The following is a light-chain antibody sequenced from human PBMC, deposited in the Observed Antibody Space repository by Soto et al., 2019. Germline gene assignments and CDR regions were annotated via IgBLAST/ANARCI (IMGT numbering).Light chain of an antibody. V-gene: IGKV3-20*01. CDR1: QRVSSIY. CDR3: QQYGSSSWT. CDR2: GAS. J-gene: IGKJ1*01. Sequence: EIVLTQSRGTLSLSPGERATLSCRASQRVSSIYLAWYQHKPGQAPTLLIYGASSRATGIPDRFSGSGSGTDVTLTISRLEPEDFAVYYCQQYGSSSWTFGRGTTVEIK.